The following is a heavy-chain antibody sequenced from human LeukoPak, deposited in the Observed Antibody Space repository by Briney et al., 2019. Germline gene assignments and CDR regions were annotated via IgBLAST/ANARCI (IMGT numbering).Heavy chain of an antibody. CDR1: GYTFTSYY. J-gene: IGHJ4*02. CDR2: INPSGGST. Sequence: GASVKVSCKASGYTFTSYYMHWVRQAPGQGLEWMGIINPSGGSTSYAQKFQGRVTMTRDTSTSTVYMELSSLRSEDTAVYYCARRVFHHDFWSGYYTYYFDYWGQGTLVTVSS. CDR3: ARRVFHHDFWSGYYTYYFDY. D-gene: IGHD3-3*01. V-gene: IGHV1-46*01.